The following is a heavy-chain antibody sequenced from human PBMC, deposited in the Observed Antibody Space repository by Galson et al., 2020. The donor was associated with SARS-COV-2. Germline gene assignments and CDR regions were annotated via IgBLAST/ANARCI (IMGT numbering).Heavy chain of an antibody. D-gene: IGHD3-9*01. J-gene: IGHJ6*02. Sequence: SETLSLTCTVPGGSVRSSGKYWVWIRQSPGKGLEYIGSIHYSGSTYYNPSLKSRVTTSVDTSKNQVSLKLSSVTAADTAVYYCARGAYDPLAGHYREFGMDVWGQGTTVTVSS. CDR3: ARGAYDPLAGHYREFGMDV. CDR2: IHYSGST. V-gene: IGHV4-39*01. CDR1: GGSVRSSGKY.